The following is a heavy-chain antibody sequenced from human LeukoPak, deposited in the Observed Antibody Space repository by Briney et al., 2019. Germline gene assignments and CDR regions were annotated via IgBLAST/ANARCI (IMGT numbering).Heavy chain of an antibody. D-gene: IGHD3-10*01. CDR3: ARRRGLEY. CDR1: GFTFSSYS. J-gene: IGHJ4*02. Sequence: GGSLRLSCAASGFTFSSYSMNWVRQAPGKGLEWVSFISTSSIYIYYADSVKGRFTISRDNAKNSLYLQMNSLRAEDTAVYYCARRRGLEYWGQGTLVTVSS. V-gene: IGHV3-21*01. CDR2: ISTSSIYI.